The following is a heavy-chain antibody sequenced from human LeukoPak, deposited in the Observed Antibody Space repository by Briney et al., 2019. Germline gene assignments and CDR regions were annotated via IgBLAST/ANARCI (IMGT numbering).Heavy chain of an antibody. CDR3: ARDFYDFWSGYYGGGYYYYGMDV. D-gene: IGHD3-3*01. CDR1: GLTFSNYW. CDR2: INQDGSEK. Sequence: GGSLRLSCAASGLTFSNYWLTWVRQAPGKGLEWVANINQDGSEKNYVDSVKGRFTISRDNAKNSLYLEMNSLRAEDTAVYYCARDFYDFWSGYYGGGYYYYGMDVWGQGTTVTVSS. J-gene: IGHJ6*02. V-gene: IGHV3-7*01.